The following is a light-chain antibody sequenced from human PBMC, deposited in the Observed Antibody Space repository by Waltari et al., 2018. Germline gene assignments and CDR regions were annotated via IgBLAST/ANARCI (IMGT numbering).Light chain of an antibody. CDR1: QSISIY. CDR3: QQRYSTPPWT. V-gene: IGKV1-39*01. CDR2: AAS. Sequence: DIQVTQSPSSLSASVGDRVTITCRASQSISIYLNWYQQKPGKAPKILISAASSLQGGVPSRFSGSGSGTDFTLTISSLQPEDFASYYCQQRYSTPPWTFGQGTKVEIK. J-gene: IGKJ1*01.